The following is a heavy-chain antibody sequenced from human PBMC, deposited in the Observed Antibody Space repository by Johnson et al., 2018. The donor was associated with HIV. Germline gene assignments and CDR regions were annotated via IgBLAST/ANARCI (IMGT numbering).Heavy chain of an antibody. V-gene: IGHV3-23*04. J-gene: IGHJ3*01. CDR3: ARDHEGVRVAFDF. CDR1: GFTFSNSA. Sequence: MLLVESGGGLVQPGGSLRLSCAASGFTFSNSAMHWVRQAPGKGLEWVSAISGSGGSTYYADSGKGRFTISRDNSKNTLYLKMNSLRAEDTAVYYCARDHEGVRVAFDFLGQGTMVPGSS. D-gene: IGHD1-1*01. CDR2: ISGSGGST.